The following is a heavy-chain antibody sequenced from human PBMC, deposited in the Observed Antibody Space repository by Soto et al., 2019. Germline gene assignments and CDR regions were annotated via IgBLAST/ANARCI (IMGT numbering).Heavy chain of an antibody. J-gene: IGHJ4*01. CDR2: IYYSGST. V-gene: IGHV4-39*01. D-gene: IGHD3-22*01. Sequence: PSETPSLTCTVSGGSIGSSSYYWGWIRQPPGKGLEWIGSIYYSGSTYYNPSLKSRVTISVDTSKNQFSLKLSSVTAADTAVYYCARHYYDTLGYWGQGTLVTVSS. CDR3: ARHYYDTLGY. CDR1: GGSIGSSSYY.